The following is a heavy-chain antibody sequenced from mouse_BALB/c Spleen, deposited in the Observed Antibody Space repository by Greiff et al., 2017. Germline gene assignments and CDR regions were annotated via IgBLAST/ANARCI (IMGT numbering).Heavy chain of an antibody. V-gene: IGHV1-7*01. J-gene: IGHJ2*01. CDR3: ARLTHYYGYDY. CDR1: GYTFTSYW. Sequence: VKLQESGAELAKPGASVKMSCKASGYTFTSYWMHWVKQRPGQGLEWIGYINPSTGYTEYNQKFKDKATLTADKSSSTAYMQLSSLTSEDSAVYYCARLTHYYGYDYWGQGTTLTVSS. D-gene: IGHD1-2*01. CDR2: INPSTGYT.